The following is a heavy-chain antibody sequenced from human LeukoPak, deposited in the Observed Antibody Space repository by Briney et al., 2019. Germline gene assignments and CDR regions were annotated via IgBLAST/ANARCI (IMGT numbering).Heavy chain of an antibody. CDR1: GGFISSGYYY. D-gene: IGHD4-11*01. J-gene: IGHJ5*02. Sequence: SETLSLTCSVSGGFISSGYYYWRWLRQPAGKGLEWIGRICTGGSTNYNPSLKSRVTISMDTSKNQFSLKLTSVTAADTAVYYCARTSTLTTAFDIWGQGTLVTVSS. CDR3: ARTSTLTTAFDI. V-gene: IGHV4-61*02. CDR2: ICTGGST.